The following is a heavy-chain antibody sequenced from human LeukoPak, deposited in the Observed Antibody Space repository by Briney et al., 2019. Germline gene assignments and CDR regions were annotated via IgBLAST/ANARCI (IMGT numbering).Heavy chain of an antibody. CDR1: GGSITSYS. CDR2: IYTSGSP. Sequence: SETLSLTCTVSGGSITSYSWTWIRQPPGKGLEYIGYIYTSGSPNYNPSLTSRVTISLDTSKNHFSLKLSSVTAADTAVYYCARDLVTVTKGFDIWGQGTMVSVSS. CDR3: ARDLVTVTKGFDI. D-gene: IGHD4-17*01. V-gene: IGHV4-59*01. J-gene: IGHJ3*02.